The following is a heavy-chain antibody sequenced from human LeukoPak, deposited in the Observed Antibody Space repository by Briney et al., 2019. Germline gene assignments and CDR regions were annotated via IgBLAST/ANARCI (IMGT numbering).Heavy chain of an antibody. Sequence: GGSLRLSCAASGFIVSSNYMSWVRQAPGKGLEWVSVIYSGGMTYYADSVKGRFTISRDKSKNTLYLQLNSLRAEDTAVYYCAKDLYGDYDFDCWGQGTLVTVSS. CDR1: GFIVSSNY. D-gene: IGHD4-17*01. CDR2: IYSGGMT. CDR3: AKDLYGDYDFDC. J-gene: IGHJ4*02. V-gene: IGHV3-53*01.